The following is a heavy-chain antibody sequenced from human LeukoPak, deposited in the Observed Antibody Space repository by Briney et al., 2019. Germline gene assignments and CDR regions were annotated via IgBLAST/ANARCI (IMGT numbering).Heavy chain of an antibody. D-gene: IGHD3-10*01. CDR2: INHSGST. CDR3: ARDHRGITMVRASHYYYGMDV. Sequence: SETLSLTCAVYGGSFSGYYWSWIRQPPGKGLEWIGEINHSGSTNYNPSLKSRVTISVDTSKNQFSLKLSSVTAADTAVYYCARDHRGITMVRASHYYYGMDVWGQGTTVTISS. CDR1: GGSFSGYY. J-gene: IGHJ6*02. V-gene: IGHV4-34*01.